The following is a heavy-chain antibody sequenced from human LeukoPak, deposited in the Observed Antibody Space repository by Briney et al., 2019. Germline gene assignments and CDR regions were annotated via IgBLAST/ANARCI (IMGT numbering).Heavy chain of an antibody. CDR3: ATVDRTMVTSFDY. J-gene: IGHJ4*02. CDR2: FDPEDGET. D-gene: IGHD5-18*01. CDR1: GYTLTELS. V-gene: IGHV1-24*01. Sequence: ASVTVSCKVSGYTLTELSMHWVRQAPGKGLEWMGGFDPEDGETIYAQKFQGRVTMTEDTSTDTAYMELSSLRSEDTAVYYCATVDRTMVTSFDYWGQGTLVTVSS.